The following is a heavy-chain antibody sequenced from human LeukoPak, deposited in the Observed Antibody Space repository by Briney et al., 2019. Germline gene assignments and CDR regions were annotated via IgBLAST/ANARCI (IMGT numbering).Heavy chain of an antibody. D-gene: IGHD3-9*01. J-gene: IGHJ4*02. CDR3: ASRYTTSRHFDWDVDY. CDR2: IVPVFGTP. Sequence: ASVKVSCKASGDTFSKYAVTWVRQAPGQGLEWMGNIVPVFGTPIYAQKFQGRVTITTDESRTTAYMELSSLRSEDTALYYCASRYTTSRHFDWDVDYWVQGTLVTVSS. V-gene: IGHV1-69*05. CDR1: GDTFSKYA.